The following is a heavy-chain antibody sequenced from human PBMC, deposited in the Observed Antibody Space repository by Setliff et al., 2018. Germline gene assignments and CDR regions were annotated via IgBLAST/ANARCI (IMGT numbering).Heavy chain of an antibody. D-gene: IGHD1-26*01. Sequence: KTSETLSLTCTVSGGSISSGGYYWSWIRQHPGKGLEWIGYIYYSGSTYYNPSLKSRVTISVDTSKNQFSLKLSSVTAADTAVYYCARDRRIVGARHAFDIWGQGTMVTV. CDR2: IYYSGST. CDR3: ARDRRIVGARHAFDI. V-gene: IGHV4-31*03. J-gene: IGHJ3*02. CDR1: GGSISSGGYY.